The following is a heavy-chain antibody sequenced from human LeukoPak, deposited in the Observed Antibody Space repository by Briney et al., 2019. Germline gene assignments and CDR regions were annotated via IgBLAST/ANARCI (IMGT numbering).Heavy chain of an antibody. V-gene: IGHV1-69*05. D-gene: IGHD6-13*01. CDR2: IIPILGTA. CDR1: GGTFSSYA. J-gene: IGHJ3*02. CDR3: ARQTGYMSAFDI. Sequence: SVKVSCKASGGTFSSYAISWVRQAPGQGLEWMGGIIPILGTANYAQKFQGRVTITTDESTSTAYMELSSLRSEDTAVYYCARQTGYMSAFDIWGQGTTVTVSS.